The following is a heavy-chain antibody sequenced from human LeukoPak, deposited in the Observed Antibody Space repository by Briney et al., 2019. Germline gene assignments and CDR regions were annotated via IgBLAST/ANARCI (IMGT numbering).Heavy chain of an antibody. CDR1: GFTFSSYA. D-gene: IGHD6-13*01. J-gene: IGHJ4*02. CDR2: ISGSGGST. Sequence: GRSLRLSCAASGFTFSSYAMSWVRQAPGKGLEWVSAISGSGGSTYYADSVKGRFTISRDNSKNTLYLQMNSLRAEDTAVYYCTYSSSWYWFDYWGQGTLVTVSS. CDR3: TYSSSWYWFDY. V-gene: IGHV3-23*01.